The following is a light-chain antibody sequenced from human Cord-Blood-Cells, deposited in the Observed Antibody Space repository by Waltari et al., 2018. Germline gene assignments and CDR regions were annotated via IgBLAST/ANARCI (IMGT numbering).Light chain of an antibody. V-gene: IGLV2-14*01. CDR1: SSDVGGYNY. CDR2: EVS. CDR3: SSDTSSSTLV. Sequence: QSALTQPASVSGSPGQSLTISCTGTSSDVGGYNYVSWYQQHPGKAPKLMIYEVSNRPSGVSNRLSGSKSGNTASLTIYGLQAEDAADYYCSSDTSSSTLVFGGGTKLTVL. J-gene: IGLJ2*01.